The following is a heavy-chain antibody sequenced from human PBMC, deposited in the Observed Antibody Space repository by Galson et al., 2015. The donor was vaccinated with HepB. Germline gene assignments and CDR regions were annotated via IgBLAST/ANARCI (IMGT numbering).Heavy chain of an antibody. V-gene: IGHV4-31*03. CDR2: IHYRGST. CDR1: GVSISGSDYY. J-gene: IGHJ3*02. Sequence: LSLTCTVSGVSISGSDYYWTWIRQYPGQGLEWIGYIHYRGSTCDNPSLRSRLTISVDTSKDQFSLRLTSVTAADTALYYCARLSYHYESGGVPTARAFDIWGQGTTVTVSS. D-gene: IGHD3-22*01. CDR3: ARLSYHYESGGVPTARAFDI.